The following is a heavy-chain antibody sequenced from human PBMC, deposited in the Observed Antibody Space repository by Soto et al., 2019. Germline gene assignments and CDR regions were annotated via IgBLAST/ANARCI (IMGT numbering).Heavy chain of an antibody. CDR2: ISSSSSYI. CDR3: ARDRELLPSYIVVVVAATGAFDI. J-gene: IGHJ3*02. V-gene: IGHV3-21*01. D-gene: IGHD2-15*01. Sequence: GGSLRLSCAASGFTFSSYSMNWVRQAPGKGLEWVSSISSSSSYIYYADSVKGRFTISRDDAKNSLYLQMNSLRAEDTAVYYCARDRELLPSYIVVVVAATGAFDIWGQGTMVTVSS. CDR1: GFTFSSYS.